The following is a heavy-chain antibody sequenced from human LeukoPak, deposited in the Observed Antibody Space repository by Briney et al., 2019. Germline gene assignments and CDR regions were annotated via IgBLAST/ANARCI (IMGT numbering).Heavy chain of an antibody. CDR3: AKAMSLWFGELSHFDY. CDR1: GFTFSSYA. Sequence: PGGSLRLSCAASGFTFSSYAMSWVRQAPGKGLEWVSAISGSGGSTYYADSVKGRFTISRDNSKNTLYLQMNSLRAEDTAVYYCAKAMSLWFGELSHFDYWGQGTLVTISS. V-gene: IGHV3-23*01. D-gene: IGHD3-10*01. J-gene: IGHJ4*02. CDR2: ISGSGGST.